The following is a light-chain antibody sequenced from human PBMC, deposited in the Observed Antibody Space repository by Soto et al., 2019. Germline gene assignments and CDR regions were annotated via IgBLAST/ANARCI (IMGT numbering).Light chain of an antibody. Sequence: QSVLTQPASVSGSPGQSITISCTGTSSDIGGYKDVSWYQQHPGKAPQVLIFEVSYRPYGISNRFSGSKSGNVASLTISGLQAEDEADYYCSSYRSGTSPYYVFGTGTKVTVL. J-gene: IGLJ1*01. CDR2: EVS. V-gene: IGLV2-14*03. CDR1: SSDIGGYKD. CDR3: SSYRSGTSPYYV.